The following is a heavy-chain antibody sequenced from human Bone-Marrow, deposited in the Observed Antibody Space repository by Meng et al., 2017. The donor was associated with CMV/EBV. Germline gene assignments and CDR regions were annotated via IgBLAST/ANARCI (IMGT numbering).Heavy chain of an antibody. CDR2: IYYSGST. D-gene: IGHD1-14*01. CDR3: AREPAKKGPYGMDV. Sequence: SEPLSLTCTVSGGSISSYYWSWIRQPPGKGLEWIGYIYYSGSTNYNPSLKSRVTISVDTSKNQFSLKLSSVTAADTAVYYCAREPAKKGPYGMDVWGQGTAVTVSS. CDR1: GGSISSYY. V-gene: IGHV4-59*01. J-gene: IGHJ6*02.